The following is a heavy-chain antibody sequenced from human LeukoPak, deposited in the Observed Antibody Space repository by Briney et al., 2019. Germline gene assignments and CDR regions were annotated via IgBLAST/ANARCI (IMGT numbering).Heavy chain of an antibody. Sequence: SSETLSLTFTVSGGSITDYHWIWIRQPAGKGLEWIGRLYTSGSTNYNPSLKSRVSMSVDTSKKQFSLRLSSVTAADTAIYYCASDYFDRTGYYGFIYWGQGSLVTISS. CDR2: LYTSGST. CDR3: ASDYFDRTGYYGFIY. J-gene: IGHJ4*02. V-gene: IGHV4-4*07. CDR1: GGSITDYH. D-gene: IGHD3-22*01.